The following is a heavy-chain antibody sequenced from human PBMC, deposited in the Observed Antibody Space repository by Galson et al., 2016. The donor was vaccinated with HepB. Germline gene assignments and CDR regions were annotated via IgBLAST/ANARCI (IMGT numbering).Heavy chain of an antibody. Sequence: SLRLSCAASGFTLSNYPMHWVRQAPGKGLEWVALISNDGTSKYADSAKGRFIIFRASTEDNLDLQMNSMRPEDTAIYYCARGKRYFHFWSGLFGIWGQGTQVTVSS. D-gene: IGHD3-3*01. CDR3: ARGKRYFHFWSGLFGI. CDR1: GFTLSNYP. J-gene: IGHJ4*02. CDR2: ISNDGTSK. V-gene: IGHV3-30*04.